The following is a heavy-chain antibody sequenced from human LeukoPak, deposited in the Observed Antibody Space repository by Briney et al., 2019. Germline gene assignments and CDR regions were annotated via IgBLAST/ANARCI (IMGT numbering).Heavy chain of an antibody. Sequence: GGSLRLSCAASGFTFSDYYMSWIRQAPGKGLEWVSYISSSGSTIYYADSVKGRFTISRDNSKNTLYLQMNSLRAEDTVVYYCARAPADYDSSGYLDYWGQGTLVTVSS. CDR1: GFTFSDYY. D-gene: IGHD3-22*01. CDR2: ISSSGSTI. CDR3: ARAPADYDSSGYLDY. J-gene: IGHJ4*02. V-gene: IGHV3-11*04.